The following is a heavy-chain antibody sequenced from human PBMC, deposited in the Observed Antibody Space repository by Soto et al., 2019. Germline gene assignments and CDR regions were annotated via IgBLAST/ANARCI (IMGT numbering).Heavy chain of an antibody. CDR3: ARATTNDFWSGYYTV. CDR1: GGTFSSYA. CDR2: IIPIFGTA. D-gene: IGHD3-3*01. Sequence: ASVKVSCKASGGTFSSYAISWVRQAPGQGLEWMGGIIPIFGTANYAQKFQGRVTITADESTSTAYMELSSLRSEDTAVYYCARATTNDFWSGYYTVWGQGTLVTVSS. J-gene: IGHJ4*02. V-gene: IGHV1-69*13.